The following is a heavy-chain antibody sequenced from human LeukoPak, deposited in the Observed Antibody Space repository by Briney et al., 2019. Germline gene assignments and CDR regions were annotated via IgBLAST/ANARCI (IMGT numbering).Heavy chain of an antibody. CDR2: INHSGST. Sequence: PSETLSLTCAVYGGSFSGYYWSWIRQPPGKGLEWIGEINHSGSTNYNPSLKSRVTISVDTSKNQFSLKLSSVTAADTAVYYCAGVVGATTIWYYFDYWGQGTLVTVSS. J-gene: IGHJ4*02. CDR1: GGSFSGYY. D-gene: IGHD1-26*01. CDR3: AGVVGATTIWYYFDY. V-gene: IGHV4-34*01.